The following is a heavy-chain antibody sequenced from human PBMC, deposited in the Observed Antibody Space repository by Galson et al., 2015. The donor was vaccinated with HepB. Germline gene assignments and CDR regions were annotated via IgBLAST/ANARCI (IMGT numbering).Heavy chain of an antibody. CDR2: INPSGGST. CDR3: ARNIFGGPGDYFDY. V-gene: IGHV1-46*01. CDR1: GYTFTRYY. Sequence: SVKVSCKASGYTFTRYYMHWVRQAPGQGLEWMGIINPSGGSTSYAQNFQGRVTMTRDTSISTAYLQWSSLKASDTAMYYYARNIFGGPGDYFDYWGQGTLVTVSS. J-gene: IGHJ4*02. D-gene: IGHD3-3*01.